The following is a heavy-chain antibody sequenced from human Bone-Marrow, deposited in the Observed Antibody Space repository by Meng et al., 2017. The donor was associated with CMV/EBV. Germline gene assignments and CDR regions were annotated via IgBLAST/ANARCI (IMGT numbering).Heavy chain of an antibody. Sequence: GGSLRLSCAASGFTFSSYGMHWVRQAPGKGLEWVAVISYDGSDKYCADSVKGRFTISRDNSRNTLYLQMNSLRAEDTAVYYSAKDLGFWSGYYLPPYYYYYGMDVWGQGTTVTVSS. V-gene: IGHV3-30-3*01. CDR3: AKDLGFWSGYYLPPYYYYYGMDV. D-gene: IGHD3-3*01. CDR1: GFTFSSYG. CDR2: ISYDGSDK. J-gene: IGHJ6*02.